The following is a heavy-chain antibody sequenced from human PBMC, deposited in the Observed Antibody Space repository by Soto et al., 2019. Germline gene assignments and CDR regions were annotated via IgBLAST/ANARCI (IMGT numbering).Heavy chain of an antibody. D-gene: IGHD3-3*01. CDR2: ISGGGSYI. V-gene: IGHV3-21*06. CDR3: ARDRGRGSIFGGHYGMDV. Sequence: QLVESGGGLVKPGGSLRLSCSASGFTFSDENMSWVRQVPGKGLEWVSGISGGGSYIFYADSVQGRFSISRDNPKNSLFLEMNSLRVEDTAVYYCARDRGRGSIFGGHYGMDVWGQGTTVTVSS. J-gene: IGHJ6*02. CDR1: GFTFSDEN.